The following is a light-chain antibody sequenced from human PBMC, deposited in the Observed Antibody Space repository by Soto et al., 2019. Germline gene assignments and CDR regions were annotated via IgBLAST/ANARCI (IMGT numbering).Light chain of an antibody. CDR2: DVV. CDR3: TSWTTSTTMI. Sequence: QSALSQPASVSGSPGQSIIISCTGTGNDVGAYDYVSWYQHHPGKAPKLVIFDVVNRPSGISDRFSGSKSGNTASLTISGLQAEDEADYYCTSWTTSTTMIFGGGTKLTVL. V-gene: IGLV2-14*03. CDR1: GNDVGAYDY. J-gene: IGLJ2*01.